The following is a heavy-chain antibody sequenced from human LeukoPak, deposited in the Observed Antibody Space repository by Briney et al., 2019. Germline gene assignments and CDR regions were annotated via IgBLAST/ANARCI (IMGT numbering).Heavy chain of an antibody. CDR1: GFTFSSYS. Sequence: GGSLRLSCAASGFTFSSYSMNWVRQAPGKGLEWVSSISSSSSYIYYADSVKGRFTISRDNAKNSLYLQMNSLRAEDMAVYYCAKQAGSYYLDYFDYWGQGTLVTVSS. D-gene: IGHD1-26*01. J-gene: IGHJ4*02. CDR2: ISSSSSYI. CDR3: AKQAGSYYLDYFDY. V-gene: IGHV3-21*01.